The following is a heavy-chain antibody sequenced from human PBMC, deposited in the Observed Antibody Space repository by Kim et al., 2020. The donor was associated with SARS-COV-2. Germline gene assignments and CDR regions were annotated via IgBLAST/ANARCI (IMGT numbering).Heavy chain of an antibody. V-gene: IGHV5-10-1*01. J-gene: IGHJ4*02. CDR3: ARQESVVITPRWFDY. Sequence: SFQGHVTISADKSISTAYLQGSSLKASDTAMYYCARQESVVITPRWFDYWGQGTLVTVSS. D-gene: IGHD3-22*01.